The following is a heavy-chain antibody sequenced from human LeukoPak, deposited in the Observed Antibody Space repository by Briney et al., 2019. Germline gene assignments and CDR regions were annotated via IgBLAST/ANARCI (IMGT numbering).Heavy chain of an antibody. Sequence: SGGSLRLPCATSDFSFRSHWMHWVRQAPGKGLVWVSRIIGDGNSISYADSVKGRFTISRDNAKNTLYLQMNSLRVEDTAVYYCARGHVTGSDRHWDYWGQGVLVTVSS. CDR2: IIGDGNSI. D-gene: IGHD3-9*01. J-gene: IGHJ4*02. CDR3: ARGHVTGSDRHWDY. CDR1: DFSFRSHW. V-gene: IGHV3-74*01.